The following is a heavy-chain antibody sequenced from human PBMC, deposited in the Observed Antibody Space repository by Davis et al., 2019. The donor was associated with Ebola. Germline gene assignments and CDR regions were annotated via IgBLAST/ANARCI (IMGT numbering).Heavy chain of an antibody. CDR1: GYTFTSYT. J-gene: IGHJ4*02. D-gene: IGHD3-22*01. CDR2: INTNTGNP. V-gene: IGHV7-4-1*02. CDR3: ARVGYYYDSTGYPVAPGSDY. Sequence: ASVKVSCKTSGYTFTSYTISWVRQAPGQGLEWMGWINTNTGNPTYAQGFTGRFVFSLDTSVSTAYLQISSLKTEDTAVYYCARVGYYYDSTGYPVAPGSDYWGQGTLVTVSS.